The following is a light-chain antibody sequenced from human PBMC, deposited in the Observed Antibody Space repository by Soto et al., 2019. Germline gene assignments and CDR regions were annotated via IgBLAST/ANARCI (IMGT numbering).Light chain of an antibody. Sequence: EIVLTQSPGTLSLCPGERATLSCRASQSISSSYLAWYQQKPGQAPRLLIYGASRRATGIPDRFSGRESGTEFTLTITTLEPEDSAVYFCQHYYSSPYTFGQGTKVDIK. CDR2: GAS. CDR1: QSISSSY. J-gene: IGKJ2*01. V-gene: IGKV3-20*01. CDR3: QHYYSSPYT.